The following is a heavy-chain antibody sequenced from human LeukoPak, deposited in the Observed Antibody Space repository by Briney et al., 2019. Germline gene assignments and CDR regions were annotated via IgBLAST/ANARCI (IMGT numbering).Heavy chain of an antibody. CDR1: GGTFSSYA. CDR3: ARTWDGYNLYNWFDP. V-gene: IGHV1-69*01. D-gene: IGHD5-24*01. Sequence: SVKVSCKASGGTFSSYAISWVRQAPGQGLEWMGGTIPIFGTANYAQKFQGRVTITADESTSTAYMELSSLRSEDTAVYYCARTWDGYNLYNWFDPWGQGTLVTVSS. CDR2: TIPIFGTA. J-gene: IGHJ5*02.